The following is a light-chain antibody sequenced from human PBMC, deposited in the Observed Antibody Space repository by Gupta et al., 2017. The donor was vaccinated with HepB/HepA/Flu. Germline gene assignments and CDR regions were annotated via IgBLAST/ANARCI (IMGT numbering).Light chain of an antibody. CDR1: SSDVGCYNY. Sequence: QSALTQPRSVSGSPGQSVTISCTGTSSDVGCYNYVSWYQQHPGKAPRLMIYDVSNRPSGVPDRFSGSKSGNTASLTISGLQAEDEADYYCCSYAGSYTYVFGTGTKVTVL. CDR2: DVS. J-gene: IGLJ1*01. CDR3: CSYAGSYTYV. V-gene: IGLV2-11*01.